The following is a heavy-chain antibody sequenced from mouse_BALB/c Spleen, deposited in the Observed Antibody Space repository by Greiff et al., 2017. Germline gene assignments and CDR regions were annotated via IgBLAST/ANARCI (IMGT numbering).Heavy chain of an antibody. V-gene: IGHV3-8*02. CDR2: ISYSGST. CDR3: ARCSHDNGSSGGYFDV. CDR1: GYSITSGY. Sequence: EVKLQESGPSLVKPSQTLSLTCSVTGYSITSGYLNWIRKFPGNKLEYMGYISYSGSTYYNPSLNSRISITRATSKNQYYLQLNSVTTEDTATYDCARCSHDNGSSGGYFDVWGEGTTVTVSS. D-gene: IGHD1-1*01. J-gene: IGHJ1*01.